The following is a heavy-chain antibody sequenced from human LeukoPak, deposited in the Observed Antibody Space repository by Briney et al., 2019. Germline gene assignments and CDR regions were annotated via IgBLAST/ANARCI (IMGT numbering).Heavy chain of an antibody. D-gene: IGHD2-2*02. Sequence: ASVKVSCKASGYTFTSYGISWVRQAPGQGLEWMGWISAYNGNTNYAQKLQGRVTMTTDTSTSTAYMELRSLRSDDTAVYYCARVDIVVVPAAIDWFDPWGQGTLVTVSS. V-gene: IGHV1-18*01. CDR2: ISAYNGNT. CDR1: GYTFTSYG. CDR3: ARVDIVVVPAAIDWFDP. J-gene: IGHJ5*02.